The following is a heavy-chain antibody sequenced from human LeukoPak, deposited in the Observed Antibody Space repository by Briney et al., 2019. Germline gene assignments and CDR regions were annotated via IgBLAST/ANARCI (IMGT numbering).Heavy chain of an antibody. Sequence: SQTLSLTCAISGVSVSSNSVTWNWIRQSPSRGLEWLGRTYYRSTWYNDYAVSVRGRITVNPDTSKNQFSLHLNSVAPEDTAVYYCARRLTQYDCFDPWGQGILVTVSS. J-gene: IGHJ5*02. CDR2: TYYRSTWYN. CDR3: ARRLTQYDCFDP. CDR1: GVSVSSNSVT. V-gene: IGHV6-1*01. D-gene: IGHD2-2*01.